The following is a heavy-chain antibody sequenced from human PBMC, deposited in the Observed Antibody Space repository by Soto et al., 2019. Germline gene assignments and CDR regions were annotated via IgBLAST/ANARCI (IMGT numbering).Heavy chain of an antibody. Sequence: EVQLVESGGGLVQPGRSLRLSCTPSGFTFGDYSMSWFRQAPGKGLEWVGFIRYKAFGGTTEYAASVKGRFTISRDDSKSIAYLQMNSLKTEDTAMYYCASRNGPGKADAFDIWGQGTMVTVSP. CDR1: GFTFGDYS. CDR2: IRYKAFGGTT. V-gene: IGHV3-49*03. CDR3: ASRNGPGKADAFDI. D-gene: IGHD2-8*01. J-gene: IGHJ3*02.